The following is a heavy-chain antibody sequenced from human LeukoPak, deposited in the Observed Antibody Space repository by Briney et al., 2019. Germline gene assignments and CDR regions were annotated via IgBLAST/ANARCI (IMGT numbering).Heavy chain of an antibody. CDR2: TYYRSKWYY. D-gene: IGHD6-19*01. CDR3: ARDKWLDTFFDY. Sequence: SQTLSLTCDVSGDSVSRSSAAWTWIRQSPSRGLEWLGRTYYRSKWYYDYAESVQGRITINPDTSKNQVSLQLKSVTTEDTAVYYCARDKWLDTFFDYSGQGILVTVSS. J-gene: IGHJ4*02. V-gene: IGHV6-1*01. CDR1: GDSVSRSSAA.